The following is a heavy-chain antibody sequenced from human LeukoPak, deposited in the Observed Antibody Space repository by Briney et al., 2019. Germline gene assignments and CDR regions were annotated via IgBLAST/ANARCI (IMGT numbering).Heavy chain of an antibody. J-gene: IGHJ4*02. Sequence: SETLSLTCAVSGGSISSGGYSWSWLRQPPGKGLEWIGYIYHSGSTYYNPSLKSRVTISVDRSKNQFSLKLSSVTAADTAVYYCARFEYSSSGVFDYWGQGTLVTVSS. CDR3: ARFEYSSSGVFDY. CDR2: IYHSGST. D-gene: IGHD6-6*01. CDR1: GGSISSGGYS. V-gene: IGHV4-30-2*01.